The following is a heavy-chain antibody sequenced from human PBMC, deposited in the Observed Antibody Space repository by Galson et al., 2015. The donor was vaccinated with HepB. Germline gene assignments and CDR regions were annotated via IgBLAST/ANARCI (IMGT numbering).Heavy chain of an antibody. D-gene: IGHD3-22*01. Sequence: SVKVSCKVSGYTLTELSMHWVRQAPGKGLEWMGGFDPEDGETIYAQKFQGRVTMTEDTSTDTAYMELRSLRSEDTAVYYCETVGPTYYDSSGYPVRYFDYWGQGTLVTVSS. J-gene: IGHJ4*02. CDR2: FDPEDGET. V-gene: IGHV1-24*01. CDR1: GYTLTELS. CDR3: ETVGPTYYDSSGYPVRYFDY.